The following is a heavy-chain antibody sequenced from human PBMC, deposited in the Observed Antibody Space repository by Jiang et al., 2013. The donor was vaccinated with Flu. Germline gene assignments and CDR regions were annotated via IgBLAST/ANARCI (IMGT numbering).Heavy chain of an antibody. V-gene: IGHV4-31*03. CDR2: IHYRGST. Sequence: GPGLVNPSQTLSLTCTVSGDSISTTAYYWTWIRQHAGKGLEWIGYIHYRGSTYYKPSLKSRVTISLDMSKNQFSLKLNSVTAADTAVYYCARESRPDHGRGYCYGGRCYSDGFDFWGPGTMVTVSS. CDR1: GDSISTTAYY. D-gene: IGHD2-15*01. J-gene: IGHJ3*01. CDR3: ARESRPDHGRGYCYGGRCYSDGFDF.